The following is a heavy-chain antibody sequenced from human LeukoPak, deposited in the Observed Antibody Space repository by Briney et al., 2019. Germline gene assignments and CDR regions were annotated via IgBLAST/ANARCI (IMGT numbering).Heavy chain of an antibody. CDR2: IKSKTDGGTT. CDR1: GFTFSNAW. D-gene: IGHD2-2*02. J-gene: IGHJ4*02. V-gene: IGHV3-15*01. CDR3: TTDLDCSSTSCYTPSY. Sequence: GGSLRLSCAASGFTFSNAWMSWVRQAPGKGLEWVGCIKSKTDGGTTDYAAPVKGRFTISRDDSKNTLYLQMNSLKTEDTAVYYCTTDLDCSSTSCYTPSYWGQGTLVTVSS.